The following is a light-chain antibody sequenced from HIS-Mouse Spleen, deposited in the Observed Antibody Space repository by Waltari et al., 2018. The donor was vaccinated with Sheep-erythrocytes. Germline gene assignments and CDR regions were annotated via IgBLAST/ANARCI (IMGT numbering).Light chain of an antibody. Sequence: DMPMTQPPSPMSASVGDRVTITCRASQGISNDLAWFQQKPGEVPKRLIYAASSLQSGVPSRFSGSGSGTEFTLTISSLQPEDFATYYCLQHNSYPWTFGQGTKVEIK. V-gene: IGKV1-17*03. CDR2: AAS. CDR3: LQHNSYPWT. J-gene: IGKJ1*01. CDR1: QGISND.